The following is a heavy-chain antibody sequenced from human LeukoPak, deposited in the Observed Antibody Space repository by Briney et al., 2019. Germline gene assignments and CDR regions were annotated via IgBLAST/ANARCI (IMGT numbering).Heavy chain of an antibody. D-gene: IGHD1-20*01. Sequence: VGSLRLSCAASGFTFSDYYMSWIRQALGKGLELVSYISSSGSTIYYADSVKGRFTISRDNAKNSLYLQMNSLRAEDTAVYYCARCHFITDLDYWGQGTLVTVSS. CDR1: GFTFSDYY. CDR2: ISSSGSTI. J-gene: IGHJ4*02. V-gene: IGHV3-11*01. CDR3: ARCHFITDLDY.